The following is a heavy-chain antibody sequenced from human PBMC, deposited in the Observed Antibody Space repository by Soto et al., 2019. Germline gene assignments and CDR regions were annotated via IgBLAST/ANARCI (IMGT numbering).Heavy chain of an antibody. Sequence: VQLQQWGAGLLKPSETLSLTCAVYGGSFSGYYWSWIRQPPGKGLEWIGEINHSGSTNYNPSLKSRVTISVDTSKNQFSLKPSSATAADTAVYYCERGNSYYYYSGMDVWGQRTTVTVSS. CDR2: INHSGST. CDR3: ERGNSYYYYSGMDV. CDR1: GGSFSGYY. V-gene: IGHV4-34*01. J-gene: IGHJ6*01.